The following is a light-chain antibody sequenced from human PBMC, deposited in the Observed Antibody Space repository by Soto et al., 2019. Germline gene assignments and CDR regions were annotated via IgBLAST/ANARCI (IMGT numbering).Light chain of an antibody. V-gene: IGLV2-8*01. Sequence: QSALTQPPSASGSPGQSVTISCTGTSSDVGGYNYVSWYQQHPGKVPKLMIYEGSKRPSGVPDRFSGSKSGNTASLTVSGLRAEDEADYYCSSYAGSNNLVFGGGTKLTVL. CDR1: SSDVGGYNY. CDR2: EGS. J-gene: IGLJ2*01. CDR3: SSYAGSNNLV.